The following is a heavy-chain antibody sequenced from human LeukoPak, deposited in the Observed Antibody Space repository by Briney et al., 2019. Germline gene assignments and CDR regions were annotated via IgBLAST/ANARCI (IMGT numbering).Heavy chain of an antibody. CDR3: AKDMRIGIAVTAVPKSFPIDY. V-gene: IGHV1-69*04. CDR2: IIPILGIA. Sequence: GSSVKVSCKASGGTFSSYAISWVRQAPGQGLEWMGRIIPILGIANYAQKFQGRVTITADKSTSTAYMELSSLRSEDTAVYYCAKDMRIGIAVTAVPKSFPIDYWGQGTLVTVFS. J-gene: IGHJ4*02. CDR1: GGTFSSYA. D-gene: IGHD2-21*02.